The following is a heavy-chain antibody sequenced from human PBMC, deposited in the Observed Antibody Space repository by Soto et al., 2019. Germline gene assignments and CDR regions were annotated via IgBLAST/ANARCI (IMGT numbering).Heavy chain of an antibody. CDR1: GGSFSGYY. V-gene: IGHV4-34*01. Sequence: ASETLSLTCAVYGGSFSGYYWSWIRQPPGKGLEWIGEINHSGSTNYNPSLKSRVTISVDRSKNQFSLKLSSVTAADSAVYYCARTTGKYDSSGYFDYWGQGTLVTVS. D-gene: IGHD3-22*01. CDR2: INHSGST. CDR3: ARTTGKYDSSGYFDY. J-gene: IGHJ4*02.